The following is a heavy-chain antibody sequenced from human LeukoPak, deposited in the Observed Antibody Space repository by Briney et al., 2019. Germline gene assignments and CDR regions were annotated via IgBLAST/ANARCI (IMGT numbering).Heavy chain of an antibody. V-gene: IGHV3-74*01. D-gene: IGHD3-22*01. Sequence: QPGGSLRLSCAASGFTFSSCWMHWVRHAPGKGLVWVSRINSDGSSTSYADSVKGRFTISRDNAKNTLYLQMNSLRAEDTAVYYCARDLKIVVVITTSLGYWGQGTLVTVSS. CDR3: ARDLKIVVVITTSLGY. CDR1: GFTFSSCW. CDR2: INSDGSST. J-gene: IGHJ4*02.